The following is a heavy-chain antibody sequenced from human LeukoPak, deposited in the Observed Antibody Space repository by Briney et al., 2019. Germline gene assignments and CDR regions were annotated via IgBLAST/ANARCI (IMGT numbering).Heavy chain of an antibody. J-gene: IGHJ6*02. Sequence: GSLRLSCAASGFTFSSYAMSWVRQAPGKGLEWVSAISGSGGSTYYADSVKGRFTISRDNSKNTLYLQMTSLRAEDTAVYYCAKDGYSGYDSHSVMDVWGQGTTVTVSS. CDR3: AKDGYSGYDSHSVMDV. V-gene: IGHV3-23*01. CDR2: ISGSGGST. CDR1: GFTFSSYA. D-gene: IGHD5-12*01.